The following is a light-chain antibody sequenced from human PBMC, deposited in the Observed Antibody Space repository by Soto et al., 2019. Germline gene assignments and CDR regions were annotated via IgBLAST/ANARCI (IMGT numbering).Light chain of an antibody. Sequence: QSVLTQPASVSGSPGQSITISCIATSSDVGAYNYVSWYQQHPGKAPKVLIYEVRIRPSGVSNRFSGSKTGNTASLTISGLHTEDAADYYCCSYTTRGTLVFGGGTKLTVL. J-gene: IGLJ2*01. CDR1: SSDVGAYNY. CDR2: EVR. V-gene: IGLV2-14*01. CDR3: CSYTTRGTLV.